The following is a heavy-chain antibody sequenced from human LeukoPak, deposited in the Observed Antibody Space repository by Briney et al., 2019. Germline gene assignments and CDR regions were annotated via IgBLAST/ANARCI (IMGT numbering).Heavy chain of an antibody. CDR1: GFTFSSYW. V-gene: IGHV3-7*01. D-gene: IGHD3-22*01. CDR3: AKDNTPPLYYYDSSGYLEYFQH. Sequence: GGSLRLSCAASGFTFSSYWMSWVRQAPGKGLEWVANIKQDGSEKYYVDFVKGRFTISRDNAKNSLYLQMNSLRAEDTAVYYCAKDNTPPLYYYDSSGYLEYFQHWGQGTLVTVSS. CDR2: IKQDGSEK. J-gene: IGHJ1*01.